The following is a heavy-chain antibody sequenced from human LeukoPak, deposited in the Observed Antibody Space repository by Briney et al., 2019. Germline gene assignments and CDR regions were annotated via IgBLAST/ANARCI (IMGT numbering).Heavy chain of an antibody. CDR2: IYYSGST. CDR1: GGSISSYY. V-gene: IGHV4-59*01. D-gene: IGHD6-6*01. Sequence: SETLSLTCTVSGGSISSYYWSWIRQPPGEGLEWIGYIYYSGSTNYNPSLKSRVTISVDTSKNQFSLKLSSVTAADTAVYYCARAPDSSSAFDYWGQGTLVTVSS. CDR3: ARAPDSSSAFDY. J-gene: IGHJ4*02.